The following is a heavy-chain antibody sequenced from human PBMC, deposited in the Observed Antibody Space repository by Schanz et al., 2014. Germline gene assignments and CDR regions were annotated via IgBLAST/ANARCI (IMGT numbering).Heavy chain of an antibody. Sequence: QLMQSGSEVRKPGASVKVSCKASGYIFGSHGMTWVRQAPGQGPELMGIINPSGGSTSYAQKCQGRVAMTRDTSTSTVYMELSSLRSEDTAVYYCARDGEAAAGCDYWGQGTLVTVSS. D-gene: IGHD6-13*01. CDR3: ARDGEAAAGCDY. J-gene: IGHJ4*02. CDR2: INPSGGST. V-gene: IGHV1-46*03. CDR1: GYIFGSHG.